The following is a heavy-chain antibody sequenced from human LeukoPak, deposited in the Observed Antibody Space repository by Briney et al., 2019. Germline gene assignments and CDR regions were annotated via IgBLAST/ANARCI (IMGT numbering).Heavy chain of an antibody. J-gene: IGHJ4*02. D-gene: IGHD6-13*01. CDR2: IIPIFGTA. CDR1: GGTFSSYA. CDR3: ARGTRGIAAAGDYFDY. V-gene: IGHV1-69*13. Sequence: ASVKVSCKASGGTFSSYAISWVRQAPGQGLEWMGGIIPIFGTANYAQKFQGRVTITADESTSTAYMELSSLRSEDTAVYYCARGTRGIAAAGDYFDYWGQGTLVTVSS.